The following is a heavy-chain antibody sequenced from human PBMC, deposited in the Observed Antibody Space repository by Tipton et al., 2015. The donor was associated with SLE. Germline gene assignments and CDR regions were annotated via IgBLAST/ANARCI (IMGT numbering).Heavy chain of an antibody. CDR3: ARGGASVLIRNCYFDY. V-gene: IGHV4-39*07. CDR2: IYYSGST. Sequence: TLSLTCTVSGGSISSSNYYWGWIRQPPGKGLEWIGSIYYSGSTYYNPSLKSRVSISVDTSKNQFFLNLHSVTAADTAVYYCARGGASVLIRNCYFDYWGQGSLVTVSP. J-gene: IGHJ4*01. D-gene: IGHD2-8*01. CDR1: GGSISSSNYY.